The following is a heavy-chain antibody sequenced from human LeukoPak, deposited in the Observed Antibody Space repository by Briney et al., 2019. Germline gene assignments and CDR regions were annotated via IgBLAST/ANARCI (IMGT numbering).Heavy chain of an antibody. CDR3: ARDNSVGDNAWWFDP. Sequence: ASVKVSCKASGGTFSSYAISWVRQAPGQGLEWMGGIIPIFGTANYAQKFQGRVTITADKSTSTAYMELSSLRSEDTAIYYCARDNSVGDNAWWFDPWGQGTLVTVSS. CDR2: IIPIFGTA. J-gene: IGHJ5*02. CDR1: GGTFSSYA. D-gene: IGHD1-26*01. V-gene: IGHV1-69*06.